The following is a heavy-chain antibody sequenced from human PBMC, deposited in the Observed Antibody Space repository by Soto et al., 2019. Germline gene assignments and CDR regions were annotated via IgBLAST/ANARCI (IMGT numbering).Heavy chain of an antibody. V-gene: IGHV3-9*01. CDR2: ISWNSGSI. Sequence: EVQLVESGGGLVQPGRSLRLSCAASGFTFDDYAMHWVRQAPGKGLEWVSGISWNSGSIGYADSVKGRFTISRDNAKNPLYLQMNSLRDADTVLYYCAKAPYYYDSSGYFNWGQGTLVTVSS. CDR3: AKAPYYYDSSGYFN. CDR1: GFTFDDYA. J-gene: IGHJ4*02. D-gene: IGHD3-22*01.